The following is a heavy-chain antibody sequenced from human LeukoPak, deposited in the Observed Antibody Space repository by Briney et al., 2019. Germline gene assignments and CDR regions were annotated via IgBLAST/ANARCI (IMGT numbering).Heavy chain of an antibody. CDR2: IYTSGST. CDR1: GGSISSYY. CDR3: ARGGEYSSSSGLFDF. J-gene: IGHJ4*02. Sequence: PSETLSLTCTVSGGSISSYYWSWIRQPAGKGLEWIGRIYTSGSTNYNPSLKSRVTMSVDTSKNQSSLKLSSVTAADAAVYYCARGGEYSSSSGLFDFWGQGTLVTVPS. D-gene: IGHD6-6*01. V-gene: IGHV4-4*07.